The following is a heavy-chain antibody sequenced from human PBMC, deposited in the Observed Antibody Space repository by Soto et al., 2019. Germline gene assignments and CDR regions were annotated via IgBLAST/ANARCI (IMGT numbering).Heavy chain of an antibody. V-gene: IGHV3-33*01. CDR3: ASEYCSGGSCYYYGMDV. CDR1: GFTFSNYG. Sequence: QVQLVESGGGVVQPGRSLRLSCAASGFTFSNYGMHWVRQAPGKGLEWVAVIWYDGSNKYYADSVKGRFTISRDYSKNTLYLQMNSLRAEDTAVYYCASEYCSGGSCYYYGMDVWGQGTTVTVSS. D-gene: IGHD2-15*01. CDR2: IWYDGSNK. J-gene: IGHJ6*02.